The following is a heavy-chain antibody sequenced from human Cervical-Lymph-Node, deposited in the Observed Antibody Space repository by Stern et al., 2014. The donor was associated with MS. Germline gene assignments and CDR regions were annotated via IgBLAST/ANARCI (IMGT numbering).Heavy chain of an antibody. CDR1: GFSVATAGVG. D-gene: IGHD2-15*01. V-gene: IGHV2-5*02. J-gene: IGHJ4*02. CDR3: AHSRVKYCRGGTCYSSLFDY. CDR2: LFWDADK. Sequence: QVTLKESGPTLVKPTQTVTLTCTLSGFSVATAGVGVGWIRQPPGKALEWLALLFWDADKLYSPSLKNRLTIIKDTSKNQVVLTMTNVDPVDTATYYCAHSRVKYCRGGTCYSSLFDYWGQGTLVTVSS.